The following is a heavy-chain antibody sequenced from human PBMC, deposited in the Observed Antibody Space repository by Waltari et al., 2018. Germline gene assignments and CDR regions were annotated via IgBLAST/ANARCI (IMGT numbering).Heavy chain of an antibody. CDR1: GFSLSTSGVG. J-gene: IGHJ4*02. D-gene: IGHD1-26*01. V-gene: IGHV2-5*01. Sequence: QITLKESGPTLVKPTQTLTLTCTFSGFSLSTSGVGVGWIRQPPGKALEWLALIYWNDDKRYSPSLKSRLTITKDTSKNQVVLTMTNMDPVDTATYYCAHRPRGNSGSYSFDYWGQGTLVTVSS. CDR2: IYWNDDK. CDR3: AHRPRGNSGSYSFDY.